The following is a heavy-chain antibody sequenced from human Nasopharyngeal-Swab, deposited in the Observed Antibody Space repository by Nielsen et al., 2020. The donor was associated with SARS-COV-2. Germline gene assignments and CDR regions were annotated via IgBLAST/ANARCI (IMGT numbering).Heavy chain of an antibody. CDR2: IGDKDHNYAT. V-gene: IGHV3-73*01. CDR3: TTDFYFDY. CDR1: GFIFSASA. Sequence: KISCAASGFIFSASAIHWVRQASGNGLEWVGRIGDKDHNYATTYGASVQGRFTISRDDSKNTAFLQMDSLKTEDTALYYCTTDFYFDYWGQGTLVTVSS. J-gene: IGHJ4*02.